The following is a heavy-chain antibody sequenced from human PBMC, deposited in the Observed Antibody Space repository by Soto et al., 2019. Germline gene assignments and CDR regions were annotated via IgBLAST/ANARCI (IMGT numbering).Heavy chain of an antibody. V-gene: IGHV1-3*05. CDR3: ARSSGLYVWFDP. CDR1: GYTFTSYA. D-gene: IGHD6-25*01. J-gene: IGHJ5*02. Sequence: QVQLVQSGAEEKKPGASVKVSCKASGYTFTSYAMHWVRQAPGQRLEWMGWINAGNGNTKYSQKFQGRVTITRDTSPSTAYMELSSLRSEDTAVYYCARSSGLYVWFDPWGQGTLVTVSS. CDR2: INAGNGNT.